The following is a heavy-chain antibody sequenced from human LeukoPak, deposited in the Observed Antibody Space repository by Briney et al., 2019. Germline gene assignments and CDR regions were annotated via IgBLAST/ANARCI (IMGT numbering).Heavy chain of an antibody. Sequence: SETLSLTCTVSGDSISSYYWSWIRQPPGKGLEWIGEINHSGSTNYNPSLKSRVTISVDTSKNQFSLKLSSVTAADTAVYYCASRPGYSYGLDYWGQGTLVTVSS. CDR3: ASRPGYSYGLDY. CDR1: GDSISSYY. J-gene: IGHJ4*02. V-gene: IGHV4-34*01. CDR2: INHSGST. D-gene: IGHD5-18*01.